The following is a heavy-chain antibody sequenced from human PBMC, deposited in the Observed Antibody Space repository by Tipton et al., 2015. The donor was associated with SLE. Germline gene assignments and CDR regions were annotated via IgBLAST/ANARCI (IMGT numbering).Heavy chain of an antibody. CDR2: IYSGGST. Sequence: SLRLSCAASGFTVSSNYMSWVRPAPGKGLEWVSLIYSGGSTYYADSVKGRFTISRDNSKNALFLQMNSLRTEDTAVYYCARAYCSGGSCYRALFDYWGQGTLVTVSS. D-gene: IGHD2-15*01. CDR1: GFTVSSNY. CDR3: ARAYCSGGSCYRALFDY. V-gene: IGHV3-53*05. J-gene: IGHJ4*02.